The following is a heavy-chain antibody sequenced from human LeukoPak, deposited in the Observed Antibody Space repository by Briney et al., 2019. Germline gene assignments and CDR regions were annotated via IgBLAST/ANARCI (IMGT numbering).Heavy chain of an antibody. J-gene: IGHJ2*01. D-gene: IGHD3-16*01. V-gene: IGHV4-59*08. Sequence: SGTLSLTCTVSDDSISSYYWSWIRQPPGKGPEWIAYIYSTGATSYNPSLRSRVSISLDTSKSHFSLKLSSVTVADTAVYFCARLKMGAYFDLWGRGTLVTVSS. CDR3: ARLKMGAYFDL. CDR2: IYSTGAT. CDR1: DDSISSYY.